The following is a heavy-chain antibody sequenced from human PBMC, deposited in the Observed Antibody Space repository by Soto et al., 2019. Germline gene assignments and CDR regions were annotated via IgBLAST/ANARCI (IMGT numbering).Heavy chain of an antibody. V-gene: IGHV4-61*01. Sequence: SETLSLTCTVSGAYVSSGTYYWSWIRQTPGKGLEWIGDIYFSGSTKYNPSLQSRVTISVDTSNNQFSLKLSSVTAADTAVYYCARYQDFWSGPYFDYWGQGTLVTVSS. CDR2: IYFSGST. CDR1: GAYVSSGTYY. CDR3: ARYQDFWSGPYFDY. D-gene: IGHD3-3*01. J-gene: IGHJ4*02.